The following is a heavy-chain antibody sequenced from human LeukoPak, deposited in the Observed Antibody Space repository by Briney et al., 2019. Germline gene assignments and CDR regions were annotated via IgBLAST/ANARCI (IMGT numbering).Heavy chain of an antibody. CDR2: ISWNSGGI. CDR1: GFTFDDYA. CDR3: AKNATWIIAAAGDAFEI. V-gene: IGHV3-9*01. J-gene: IGHJ3*02. Sequence: GGSLRLSCAASGFTFDDYAMHWVRQAPGKGLEWVSAISWNSGGIGYADSVKGRFTISRDNAKNSLYLQMNSLRAEDTALYYCAKNATWIIAAAGDAFEIWGQGTMVTVSS. D-gene: IGHD6-13*01.